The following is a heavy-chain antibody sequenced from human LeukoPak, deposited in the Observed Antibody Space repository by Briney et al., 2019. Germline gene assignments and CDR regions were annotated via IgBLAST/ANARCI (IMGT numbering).Heavy chain of an antibody. CDR2: ISYDGNNK. D-gene: IGHD3-10*01. J-gene: IGHJ4*02. V-gene: IGHV3-30*18. CDR3: AKDMYYRGSGSYFNVDY. Sequence: GRSLRLSCAASGFTFSNSAMNWVRQAPGKGLEWVAVISYDGNNKYYSDSVKGRFTISRDNSKNTLYLQMNSLRAEDTAVHYCAKDMYYRGSGSYFNVDYWGQGTLVTVSS. CDR1: GFTFSNSA.